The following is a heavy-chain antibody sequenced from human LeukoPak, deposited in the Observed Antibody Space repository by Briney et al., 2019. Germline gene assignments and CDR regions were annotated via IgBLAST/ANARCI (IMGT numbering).Heavy chain of an antibody. D-gene: IGHD3-22*01. J-gene: IGHJ4*02. V-gene: IGHV4-38-2*01. Sequence: PSETLSLTCSVSGYSIGTGYYWGWIRQPPGKGLQWIGSIYGDGTTFYNPSLKSRLTISIDTSKNQFSLKLSSVTAADTAVYYCARPPYYYDSSGQDWGQGTLVTVSS. CDR1: GYSIGTGYY. CDR2: IYGDGTT. CDR3: ARPPYYYDSSGQD.